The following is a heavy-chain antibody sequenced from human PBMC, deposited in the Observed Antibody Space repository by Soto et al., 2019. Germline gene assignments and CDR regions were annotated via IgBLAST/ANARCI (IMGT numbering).Heavy chain of an antibody. V-gene: IGHV1-2*02. D-gene: IGHD2-2*01. Sequence: ASVKVSCKASGYTFTDYYIHWVRQAPGQGLEWMGWINPNSGGTNYAQKFQGRVTMTRVTSISTAYMELSSLRSDDTALYYCAKDPNVVVVTAATGGMDVWGQGTTVTV. CDR3: AKDPNVVVVTAATGGMDV. CDR1: GYTFTDYY. J-gene: IGHJ6*02. CDR2: INPNSGGT.